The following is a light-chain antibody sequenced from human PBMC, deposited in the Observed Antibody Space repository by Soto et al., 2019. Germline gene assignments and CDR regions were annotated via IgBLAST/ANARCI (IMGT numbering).Light chain of an antibody. CDR1: RSDVDGYNY. J-gene: IGLJ1*01. CDR2: DVS. CDR3: CSYTTSNTRQIV. V-gene: IGLV2-14*01. Sequence: QSVLTQPASVSGSPGQSITISCTGTRSDVDGYNYVSWYQQHPGKAPKFMIYDVSNRPSGVSNLFSGSKSGNTASLTISGLQAEDEADYYCCSYTTSNTRQIVFGTGTKVTVL.